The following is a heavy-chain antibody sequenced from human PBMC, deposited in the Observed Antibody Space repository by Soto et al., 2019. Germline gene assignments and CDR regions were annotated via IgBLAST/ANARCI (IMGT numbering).Heavy chain of an antibody. J-gene: IGHJ5*02. V-gene: IGHV1-69*13. CDR1: GGTFSSYA. D-gene: IGHD2-15*01. CDR3: ARSGYCSGGSCQYNWFDP. CDR2: IIPIFGTA. Sequence: SVKVSCKASGGTFSSYATSWVRQAPGQGLEWMGGIIPIFGTANYAQKFQGRVTITADESTSTAYMELSSLRSEDTAVYYCARSGYCSGGSCQYNWFDPWGQGTLVTVSS.